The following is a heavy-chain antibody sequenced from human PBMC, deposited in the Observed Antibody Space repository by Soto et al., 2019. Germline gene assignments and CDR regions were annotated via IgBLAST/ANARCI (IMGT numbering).Heavy chain of an antibody. J-gene: IGHJ4*02. CDR3: ARLIVSSNWFSFDY. V-gene: IGHV5-51*01. CDR2: IYPGDSDI. CDR1: GYSFSSNW. D-gene: IGHD6-13*01. Sequence: GESLKISCQGSGYSFSSNWIAWVRQKPGKGLEWMGIIYPGDSDITYSPSFQGQVTFSADKSISTAYLQWSSLKASDTAMYYCARLIVSSNWFSFDYWGQGTLVTVSS.